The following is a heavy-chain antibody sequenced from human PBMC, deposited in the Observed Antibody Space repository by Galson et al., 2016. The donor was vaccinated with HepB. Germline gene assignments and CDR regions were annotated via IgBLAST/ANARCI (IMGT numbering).Heavy chain of an antibody. V-gene: IGHV3-23*01. D-gene: IGHD4-17*01. J-gene: IGHJ2*01. CDR1: GFTFSSYG. Sequence: SLRLSCAASGFTFSSYGMAWVRQAPGKGLEWVSSISGSATKTYHADSVKGRFSISRDNSKNTLYLQINSLRAEDTAVYYRARWSPNDYGDYGDNWYFDLWGRGTLVTVSS. CDR3: ARWSPNDYGDYGDNWYFDL. CDR2: ISGSATKT.